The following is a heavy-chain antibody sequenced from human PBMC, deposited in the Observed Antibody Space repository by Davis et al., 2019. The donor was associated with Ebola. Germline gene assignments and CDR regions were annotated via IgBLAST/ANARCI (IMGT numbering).Heavy chain of an antibody. J-gene: IGHJ4*02. CDR1: GFTFSSYG. CDR3: AKDQVAAAAPLGY. V-gene: IGHV3-30*02. CDR2: IWYDGSNK. Sequence: GESLKISCAASGFTFSSYGMHWVRQAPGKGLEWVAVIWYDGSNKYYADSVKGRFTISRDNSKNTLYLQMNSLRAEDTAVYYCAKDQVAAAAPLGYWGQGTLVTVSS. D-gene: IGHD6-13*01.